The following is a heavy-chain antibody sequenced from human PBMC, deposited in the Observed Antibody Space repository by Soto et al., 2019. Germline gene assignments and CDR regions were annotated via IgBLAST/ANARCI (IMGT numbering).Heavy chain of an antibody. Sequence: PGESLKISCKGSGYSITSYWISWVRQMPGKGLEWMGRIDPSDSYTNYSPSFQGHVTTSADKSISTAYLQWSSLKASDTAMYYCARTRGAHYGMDVWGQGTTVTVSS. CDR3: ARTRGAHYGMDV. J-gene: IGHJ6*02. D-gene: IGHD1-26*01. CDR1: GYSITSYW. CDR2: IDPSDSYT. V-gene: IGHV5-10-1*01.